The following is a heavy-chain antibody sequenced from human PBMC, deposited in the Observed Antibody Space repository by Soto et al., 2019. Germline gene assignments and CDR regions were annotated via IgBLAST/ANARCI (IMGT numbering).Heavy chain of an antibody. CDR3: ARYCSGGTRNDGNMDV. CDR2: ISSSGGTT. V-gene: IGHV3-48*03. J-gene: IGHJ6*02. CDR1: GITFSNYE. Sequence: GGSLRLSCAASGITFSNYEMNWVRQAPGKGLEWVSYISSSGGTTYYAGSVKGRFTISRDNAKSSLYLQMNSLRAEDTAVYYCARYCSGGTRNDGNMDVWGQGTTVTVSS. D-gene: IGHD2-15*01.